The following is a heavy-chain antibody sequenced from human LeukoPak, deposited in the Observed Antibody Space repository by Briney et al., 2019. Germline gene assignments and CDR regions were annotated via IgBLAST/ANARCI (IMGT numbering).Heavy chain of an antibody. J-gene: IGHJ4*02. CDR3: ARVAVPAAINC. CDR2: IYYSGST. D-gene: IGHD2-2*02. Sequence: PSETLSPTCGVSGGSITNTNYWTWVRQPPGKGLEWIGYIYYSGSTYYNPSLKSRVNISVDTSKNQFSLKLSSVTAADTAVYYCARVAVPAAINCWGQGTLVTVSS. V-gene: IGHV4-4*02. CDR1: GGSITNTNY.